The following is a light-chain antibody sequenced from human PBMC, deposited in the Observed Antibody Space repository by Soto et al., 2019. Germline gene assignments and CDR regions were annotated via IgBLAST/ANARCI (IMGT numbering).Light chain of an antibody. CDR3: QHYDSLPPT. J-gene: IGKJ3*01. V-gene: IGKV1-33*01. CDR1: QDIVNS. Sequence: DIRMTQSPSSLSAFIGDRVTITCQASQDIVNSLNWYQQKPGKAPKLLIYAASSLETGVPSKFGGSGSGTDFSFTIFSLQPEDVATYYCQHYDSLPPTFGPGTKVDIK. CDR2: AAS.